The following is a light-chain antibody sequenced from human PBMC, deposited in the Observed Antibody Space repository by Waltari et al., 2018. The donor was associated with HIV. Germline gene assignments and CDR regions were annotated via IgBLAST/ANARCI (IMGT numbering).Light chain of an antibody. Sequence: QSVLTQPPSASGTPGQRVSTSCSGSSSNFRSTPLNWYQQLPGTAPKLLIYNNNQRPSGVPARFSGSKSGTSASLAVSGLQSEDEAHYFCAAWDDTLNAWVFGGGTSLTVL. CDR1: SSNFRSTP. CDR3: AAWDDTLNAWV. V-gene: IGLV1-44*01. J-gene: IGLJ3*02. CDR2: NNN.